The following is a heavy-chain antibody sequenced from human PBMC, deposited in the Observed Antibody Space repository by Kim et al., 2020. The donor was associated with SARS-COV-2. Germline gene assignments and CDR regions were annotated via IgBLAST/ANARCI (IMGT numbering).Heavy chain of an antibody. CDR2: INHSGST. V-gene: IGHV4-34*01. CDR3: ARGSTSLHQY. Sequence: SETLSLTCAVYGGSFSGYYWSWIRQPPGKGLEWIGEINHSGSTNYNPSLKSRVTISVDTYKNQFSLKLSSVTAADTAVYYCARGSTSLHQYWGQGTLVTVSS. CDR1: GGSFSGYY. D-gene: IGHD2-2*01. J-gene: IGHJ4*02.